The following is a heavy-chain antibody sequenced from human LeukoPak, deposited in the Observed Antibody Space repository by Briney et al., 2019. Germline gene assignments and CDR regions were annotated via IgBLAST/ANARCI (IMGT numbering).Heavy chain of an antibody. V-gene: IGHV3-23*01. CDR1: GFTFSSYA. D-gene: IGHD4-17*01. J-gene: IGHJ4*02. CDR3: AEESAYGDYSESSPVDY. Sequence: PGGSLRLSCAASGFTFSSYAMSWVRQAPGKGLEWVSAISGSGGSTYYADSVKGRFTISRDNSKNTLYLQMNSLRAEDTAVYYCAEESAYGDYSESSPVDYWGQGTLVTVSS. CDR2: ISGSGGST.